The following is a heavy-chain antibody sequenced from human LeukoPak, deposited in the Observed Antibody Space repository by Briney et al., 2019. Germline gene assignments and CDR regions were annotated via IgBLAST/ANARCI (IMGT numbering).Heavy chain of an antibody. CDR3: ARDRHDYTHYFDY. Sequence: TGGSLRLSCAASGFTFSSYAMHWVRQAPGKGLEWVANIKQDGSEKYYVDSVKGRFTISRDNAKNSLFLQMNSLRAEDTAVYYCARDRHDYTHYFDYWGQGTLVTVSS. J-gene: IGHJ4*02. V-gene: IGHV3-7*01. CDR2: IKQDGSEK. D-gene: IGHD4-11*01. CDR1: GFTFSSYA.